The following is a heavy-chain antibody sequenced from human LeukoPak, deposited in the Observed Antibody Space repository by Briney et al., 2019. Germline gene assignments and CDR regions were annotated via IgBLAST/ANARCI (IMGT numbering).Heavy chain of an antibody. J-gene: IGHJ5*02. D-gene: IGHD6-6*01. V-gene: IGHV4-38-2*02. CDR3: ARVRSCSSTNCFDP. CDR2: IYHSGST. CDR1: SYSVRSAYY. Sequence: SETLSLTCIVSSYSVRSAYYWGWIRQPPGKGLEWIGNIYHSGSTYYNSSLKSRVTISVDTSKNPFSLKLNSLTAADTAVYYCARVRSCSSTNCFDPWGQGTLVTVSS.